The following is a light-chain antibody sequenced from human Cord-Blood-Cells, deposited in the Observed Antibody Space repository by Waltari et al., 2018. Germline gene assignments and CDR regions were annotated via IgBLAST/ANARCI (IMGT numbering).Light chain of an antibody. Sequence: AIRITQSPSTLSASTGDRATITCRASQGISSYLAWYQQKPGKAPNLLLYAASTLQSGVPSRFSGSGSGTDFTLTISCLQSEDFATYYCQQYYSYPRTFGQGTKVEIK. J-gene: IGKJ1*01. CDR2: AAS. V-gene: IGKV1-8*01. CDR3: QQYYSYPRT. CDR1: QGISSY.